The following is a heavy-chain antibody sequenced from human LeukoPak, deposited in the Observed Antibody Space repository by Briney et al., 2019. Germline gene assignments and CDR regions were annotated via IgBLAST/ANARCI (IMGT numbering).Heavy chain of an antibody. CDR1: GFTFSSYA. CDR3: AKTPNVSIAVAGHFDY. J-gene: IGHJ4*02. D-gene: IGHD6-19*01. CDR2: ISGSGGST. Sequence: GGSLRLTCAASGFTFSSYAMSWVRQAPGKGLEWVSAISGSGGSTYYADSVKGRFTISRDNSKNTLYLQMNSLRAEDTAVYYCAKTPNVSIAVAGHFDYWGQGTLVPVSS. V-gene: IGHV3-23*01.